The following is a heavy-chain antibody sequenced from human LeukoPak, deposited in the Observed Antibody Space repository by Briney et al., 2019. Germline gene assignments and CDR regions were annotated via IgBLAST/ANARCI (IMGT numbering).Heavy chain of an antibody. V-gene: IGHV3-21*04. D-gene: IGHD6-6*01. CDR2: ISSSSSYI. CDR3: AKDGMYSSSSSYYFDY. CDR1: GFTFSSYS. J-gene: IGHJ4*02. Sequence: GGSLRLSCAASGFTFSSYSMNWVRQAPGKGLEWVSSISSSSSYIYYADSVKGRFTISRDNAKNSLYLQMNSLRAEDTAVYYCAKDGMYSSSSSYYFDYWGQGTLVTVSS.